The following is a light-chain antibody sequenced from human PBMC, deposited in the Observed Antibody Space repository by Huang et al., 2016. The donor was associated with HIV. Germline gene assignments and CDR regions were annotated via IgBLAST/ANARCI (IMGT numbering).Light chain of an antibody. Sequence: EIVLTQSPATLSLSPGERATLSRRASQSVRSYLAWYQQKPGQAPRLLIYDASNRATGIPARFSGSGSGTDFTLTISNLQSEDFAVYYCQQRSAWPLTFGGGTKVEI. CDR3: QQRSAWPLT. V-gene: IGKV3-11*01. CDR2: DAS. CDR1: QSVRSY. J-gene: IGKJ4*01.